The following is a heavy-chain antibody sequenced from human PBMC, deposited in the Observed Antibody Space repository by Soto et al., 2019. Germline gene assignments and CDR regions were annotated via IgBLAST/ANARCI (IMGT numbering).Heavy chain of an antibody. Sequence: EVQLLESGGGLVQPGGSLRLSCAASGFTFTDYAGSWVRQAPGKGLAWVSTISGSGSSTFFADSVKGRFTISRDDSQNTLYLVMNSLSGEDTALYYCATGWDLYFGCWCQGTLVTVSS. J-gene: IGHJ4*02. V-gene: IGHV3-23*01. CDR3: ATGWDLYFGC. D-gene: IGHD1-26*01. CDR2: ISGSGSST. CDR1: GFTFTDYA.